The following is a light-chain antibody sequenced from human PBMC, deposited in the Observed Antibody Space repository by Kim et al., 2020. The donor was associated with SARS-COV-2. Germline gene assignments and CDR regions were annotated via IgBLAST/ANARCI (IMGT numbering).Light chain of an antibody. CDR2: ATS. J-gene: IGKJ2*01. CDR1: QDVSNS. V-gene: IGKV1-NL1*01. CDR3: QQYYTNPYT. Sequence: DIQMTQSPSSLSASVGDRITITCRASQDVSNSLAWYQQKPGIAPKLLLYATSTLESGVPSRFSGSGSGTDFTLTISSLQPEDFATYFCQQYYTNPYTFGQGTKLEI.